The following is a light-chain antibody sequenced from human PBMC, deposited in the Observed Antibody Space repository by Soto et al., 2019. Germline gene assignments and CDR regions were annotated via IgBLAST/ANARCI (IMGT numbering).Light chain of an antibody. Sequence: EIVLTQSPGTLSLSPGERATLSCRASQSVNSNYLASFQLKPGQAPRGLIYGASSRATGIPDTFSGSGSGTDFTITIIRLEPEDFAVYYCQQWFTSGPGTKVDIK. CDR3: QQWFT. J-gene: IGKJ3*01. CDR2: GAS. V-gene: IGKV3-20*01. CDR1: QSVNSNY.